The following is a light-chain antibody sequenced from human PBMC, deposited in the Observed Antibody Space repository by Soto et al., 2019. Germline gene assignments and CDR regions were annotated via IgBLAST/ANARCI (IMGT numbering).Light chain of an antibody. V-gene: IGLV2-14*01. CDR2: DVS. CDR3: SSYTSSSTLVV. Sequence: QSALTQPASVSGSPGQSITISCTGTNSDIGDYNYVSWYQQHPGKAPKLMIYDVSNRPSGVSNRFSGSKSGNTASLTISGLQAEDEADYYCSSYTSSSTLVVFGGGTKLTAL. CDR1: NSDIGDYNY. J-gene: IGLJ2*01.